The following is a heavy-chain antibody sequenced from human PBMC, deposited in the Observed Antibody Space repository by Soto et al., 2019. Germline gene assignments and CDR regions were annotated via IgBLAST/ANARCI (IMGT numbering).Heavy chain of an antibody. Sequence: GESLKISCKGSGYSFTSYWIGWVRQMPGKGLEWMGIIYPGDSDTRYSPSFQGQVTISADKSISTAYLQWSSLKASDTAMYYCARGPGYCSSTSCPDYYYGMDVWGQGTTVTVSS. CDR1: GYSFTSYW. V-gene: IGHV5-51*01. D-gene: IGHD2-2*01. CDR3: ARGPGYCSSTSCPDYYYGMDV. J-gene: IGHJ6*02. CDR2: IYPGDSDT.